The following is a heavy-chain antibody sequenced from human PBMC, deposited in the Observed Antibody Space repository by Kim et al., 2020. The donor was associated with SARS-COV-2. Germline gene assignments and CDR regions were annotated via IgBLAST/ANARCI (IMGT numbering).Heavy chain of an antibody. Sequence: GGSLRLSCAASGFTFSSYAMSWVRQAPGKGLEWVSAISGSGGSTYYADSVKGRFTISRDNSKNTLYLQMNSRRAEDTAVYYCAKNLRVLVPPNYYGSGSYYQSGDYWGQGTLVTVSS. CDR3: AKNLRVLVPPNYYGSGSYYQSGDY. J-gene: IGHJ4*02. CDR2: ISGSGGST. V-gene: IGHV3-23*01. CDR1: GFTFSSYA. D-gene: IGHD3-10*01.